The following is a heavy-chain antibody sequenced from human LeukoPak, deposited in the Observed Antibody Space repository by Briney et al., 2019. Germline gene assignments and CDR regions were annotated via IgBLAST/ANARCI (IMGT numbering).Heavy chain of an antibody. Sequence: ASVKVSCKSSGYSFTSYGINWVRQAPRQGLEWMGWISTDNGNTDYAQNLQGRVTMTTDTSTSTAYMEVRSLRSDDTAVYYCARAYSYGYGPLDYWGQGTLVTVSS. V-gene: IGHV1-18*04. J-gene: IGHJ4*02. D-gene: IGHD5-18*01. CDR2: ISTDNGNT. CDR3: ARAYSYGYGPLDY. CDR1: GYSFTSYG.